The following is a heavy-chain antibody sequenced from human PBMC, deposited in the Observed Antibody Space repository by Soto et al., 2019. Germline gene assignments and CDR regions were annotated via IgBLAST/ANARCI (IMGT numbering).Heavy chain of an antibody. CDR1: GYILTKYG. Sequence: QVQLVQSGAEVKKSGASVKVSCKTSGYILTKYGISWVRQAPGQGLVWMGWIGGYSGNTDYAGRFQGRILMTTDTPMNTAYLELRGLRPDDTAIYFCARDIGYSYGLLDYWGQGTLVTVSS. CDR3: ARDIGYSYGLLDY. V-gene: IGHV1-18*01. J-gene: IGHJ4*02. D-gene: IGHD5-18*01. CDR2: IGGYSGNT.